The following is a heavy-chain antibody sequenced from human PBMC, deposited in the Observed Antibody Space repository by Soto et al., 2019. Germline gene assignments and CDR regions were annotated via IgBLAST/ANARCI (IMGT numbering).Heavy chain of an antibody. V-gene: IGHV4-34*01. CDR2: INHSGST. D-gene: IGHD3-10*01. Sequence: SETLSLTCAVYGVSFSGYYWSWIRQPPGKGLEWIGEINHSGSTNYNPSLKSRVTISVDTSKNQFSLKLSSVTAADTAVYYCARGRNYYGSGSYYNGYNWFDPWGQGTLVTVS. J-gene: IGHJ5*02. CDR1: GVSFSGYY. CDR3: ARGRNYYGSGSYYNGYNWFDP.